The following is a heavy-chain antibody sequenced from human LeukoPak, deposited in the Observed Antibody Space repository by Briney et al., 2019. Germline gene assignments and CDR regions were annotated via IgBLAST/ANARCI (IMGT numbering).Heavy chain of an antibody. CDR2: ISAYNGNT. J-gene: IGHJ4*02. CDR1: GYTFTSYG. CDR3: ARDRGAYYYGSGSFFDY. Sequence: GASVKVSCKASGYTFTSYGISWVRQAPGQGLEWMGWISAYNGNTNYAQKLQGRVTMTTDTSTSIAYMELRSLRSDDTAVYYCARDRGAYYYGSGSFFDYWGQGTLVTVSS. V-gene: IGHV1-18*01. D-gene: IGHD3-10*01.